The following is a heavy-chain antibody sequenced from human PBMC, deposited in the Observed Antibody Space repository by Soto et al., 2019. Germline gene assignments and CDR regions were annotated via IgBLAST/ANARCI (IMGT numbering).Heavy chain of an antibody. D-gene: IGHD2-2*01. V-gene: IGHV3-30-3*01. J-gene: IGHJ6*02. CDR2: ISYDGSNK. CDR3: ARATLGYCSSTSCPYYYGMDV. CDR1: GFTFSSYA. Sequence: AASGFTFSSYAMHWVRQAPGKGLEWVAVISYDGSNKYYADSVKGRFTISRDNSKNTLYLQMNSLRAEDTAVYYCARATLGYCSSTSCPYYYGMDVWGQGTTVTVSS.